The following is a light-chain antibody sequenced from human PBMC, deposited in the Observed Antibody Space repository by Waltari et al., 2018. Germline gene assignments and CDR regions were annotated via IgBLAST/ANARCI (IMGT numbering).Light chain of an antibody. CDR1: SGSIATHY. V-gene: IGLV6-57*01. J-gene: IGLJ2*01. CDR2: EGN. CDR3: QSYDNNNPVV. Sequence: NLMLTQPHSVSESPGKTVTISCTPSSGSIATHYVQWYQQRPGGSPTTVLYEGNQRPYGVPDRFSGSIDTSSDSASRTISGLRPEDEADYYCQSYDNNNPVVFGGGTKLIVL.